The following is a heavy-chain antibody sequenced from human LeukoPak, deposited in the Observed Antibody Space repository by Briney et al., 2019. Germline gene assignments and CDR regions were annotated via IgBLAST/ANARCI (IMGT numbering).Heavy chain of an antibody. CDR2: ISGSGTRT. CDR3: AKAPTKEEEWLLLNYFDY. D-gene: IGHD3-22*01. CDR1: GFTLSSYA. J-gene: IGHJ4*02. Sequence: GGSLRLSCVGSGFTLSSYAMSWVRQAPGKGLEWVSAISGSGTRTYYADSVKGRFAISRDNSKNTLYLQMNSLRAEDTAVYYCAKAPTKEEEWLLLNYFDYWGQGTLVTVSS. V-gene: IGHV3-23*01.